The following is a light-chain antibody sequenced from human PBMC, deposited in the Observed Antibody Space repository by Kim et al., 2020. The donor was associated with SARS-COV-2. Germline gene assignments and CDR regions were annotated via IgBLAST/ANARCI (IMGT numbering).Light chain of an antibody. CDR1: NNY. J-gene: IGKJ1*01. Sequence: NNYLAWYQHRPGQAPRLLISGVSSRATGIPDRFSGSGSVTDFTLIISRLEPEDSAVYYCHQYSSAPRTFGQGTKLEI. CDR2: GVS. CDR3: HQYSSAPRT. V-gene: IGKV3-20*01.